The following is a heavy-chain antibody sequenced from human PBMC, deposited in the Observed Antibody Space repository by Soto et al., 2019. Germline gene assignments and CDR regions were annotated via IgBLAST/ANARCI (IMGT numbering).Heavy chain of an antibody. CDR1: GGSFSGYY. CDR2: INHSGST. CDR3: AGGYYGSGSYPVRGLYYFDY. J-gene: IGHJ4*02. V-gene: IGHV4-34*01. D-gene: IGHD3-10*01. Sequence: PSETLSLTCAVYGGSFSGYYWSWICQPPGKGLEWIGEINHSGSTNYNPSLKSRVTISVDTSKNQFSLKLSSVTAADTAVYYCAGGYYGSGSYPVRGLYYFDYWGQGTLVTVSS.